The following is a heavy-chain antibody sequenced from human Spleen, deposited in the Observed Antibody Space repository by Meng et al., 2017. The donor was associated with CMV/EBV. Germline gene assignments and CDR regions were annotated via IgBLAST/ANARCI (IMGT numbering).Heavy chain of an antibody. V-gene: IGHV1-18*01. J-gene: IGHJ6*02. CDR2: ISAYNGNT. CDR3: ARAYYYDSSGPWGYYGMDV. CDR1: GYTFTSYG. D-gene: IGHD3-22*01. Sequence: ASVKVSCKASGYTFTSYGISWVRQAPGQGLEWMGWISAYNGNTNDAQKLQGRVTMTTDTSTSTAYMELRSLRSDDTAVYYCARAYYYDSSGPWGYYGMDVWGQGTTVTVSS.